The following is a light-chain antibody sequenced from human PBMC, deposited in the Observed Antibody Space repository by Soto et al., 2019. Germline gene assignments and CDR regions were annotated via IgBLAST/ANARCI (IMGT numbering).Light chain of an antibody. CDR3: LQDHSYLT. Sequence: AIEMTQSPSSLSASVGDRVTITCRASQGIGSELAWYQQRPGKAPKLLIYGVSSLQNGVPSRLSGSGSGTDFTRTISRLQPEDFATYYCLQDHSYLTFGGGTKVEIK. CDR2: GVS. J-gene: IGKJ4*01. CDR1: QGIGSE. V-gene: IGKV1-6*01.